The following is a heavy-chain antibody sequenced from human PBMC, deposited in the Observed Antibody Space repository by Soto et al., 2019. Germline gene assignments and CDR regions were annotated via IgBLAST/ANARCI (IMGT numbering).Heavy chain of an antibody. D-gene: IGHD2-21*01. J-gene: IGHJ5*02. Sequence: SETLSLTCIVSGAALSSGNYYWFWIRQVPGKGLEWIGHIYVTGAVDYNPSLRDRMTISQDTSERQFSLNLRLVTAADTAVYYCARLRIATNNYKWFDPWGQGTLVTVSS. CDR2: IYVTGAV. CDR1: GAALSSGNYY. CDR3: ARLRIATNNYKWFDP. V-gene: IGHV4-31*03.